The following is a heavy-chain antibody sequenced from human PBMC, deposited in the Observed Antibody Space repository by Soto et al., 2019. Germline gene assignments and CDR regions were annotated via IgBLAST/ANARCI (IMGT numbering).Heavy chain of an antibody. Sequence: QVQLVESGGGVVQPGRSLRLSCAASGFTFSSYGMHWVRQAPGKGLEWVAVISYDGSNKYYADSVKGRFTISRDNSKNTMYLQMNSLRAEDTAVYYCAKLSGSGGFDYWGQGTMVTVS. CDR2: ISYDGSNK. CDR1: GFTFSSYG. V-gene: IGHV3-30*18. J-gene: IGHJ4*02. D-gene: IGHD6-25*01. CDR3: AKLSGSGGFDY.